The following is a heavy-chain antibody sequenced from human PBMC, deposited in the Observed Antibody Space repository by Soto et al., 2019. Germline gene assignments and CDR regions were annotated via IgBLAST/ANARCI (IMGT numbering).Heavy chain of an antibody. Sequence: PSETLSLTCTFSCGSIISGGYYWSWIRQHPGKGLEWIGYIYYSGSTYYNPSLKSRVTISVDTSKNQFSLKLSSVTAADTAVYYCARDRIIGLGDYPRDYYYGMDVWGQGTTVTVSS. CDR1: CGSIISGGYY. CDR2: IYYSGST. CDR3: ARDRIIGLGDYPRDYYYGMDV. J-gene: IGHJ6*02. V-gene: IGHV4-31*03. D-gene: IGHD4-17*01.